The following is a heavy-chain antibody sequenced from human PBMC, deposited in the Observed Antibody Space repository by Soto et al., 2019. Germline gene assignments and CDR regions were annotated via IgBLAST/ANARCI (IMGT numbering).Heavy chain of an antibody. CDR1: GFTFSSYA. J-gene: IGHJ6*02. D-gene: IGHD2-2*01. CDR3: ARYIPGVRYYGMDV. V-gene: IGHV3-23*01. CDR2: IGESGTPT. Sequence: VQLLESGGGLVQPGGSLRLSCAASGFTFSSYAMKWVRQAPGKGLEWVSLIGESGTPTYYADSVKGRFTISRDNSGNTLFLEMYSLRAEDPAVYYCARYIPGVRYYGMDVWGQGTTVTFSS.